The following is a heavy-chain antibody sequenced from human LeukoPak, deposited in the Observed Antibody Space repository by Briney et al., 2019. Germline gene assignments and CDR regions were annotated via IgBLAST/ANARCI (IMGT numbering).Heavy chain of an antibody. D-gene: IGHD1-26*01. CDR2: ISGSGNSA. CDR1: GFTFSGYA. J-gene: IGHJ4*02. CDR3: ARDKRADEGSKFDY. Sequence: AGGSLRLSCAASGFTFSGYAMTWVRQAPGKGLEWVSTISGSGNSAYYADSVKGRFTISRDNAKNSLSLQMNSLRADDTAVHYCARDKRADEGSKFDYWGQGTLVTVSS. V-gene: IGHV3-23*01.